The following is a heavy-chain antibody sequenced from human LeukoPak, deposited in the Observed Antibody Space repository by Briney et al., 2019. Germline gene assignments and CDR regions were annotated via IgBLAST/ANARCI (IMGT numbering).Heavy chain of an antibody. J-gene: IGHJ2*01. CDR1: NDSISKYY. CDR2: IYYSGST. CDR3: ARGWEPTGHWYFDL. Sequence: SETLSLTCTVSNDSISKYYWSWIRQPPGKGLEWIGYIYYSGSTNCNPSLKSRVTISVDTSKNQFSLKLTSVTAADTAVYFCARGWEPTGHWYFDLWGRGTLVTVSS. V-gene: IGHV4-59*01. D-gene: IGHD1-26*01.